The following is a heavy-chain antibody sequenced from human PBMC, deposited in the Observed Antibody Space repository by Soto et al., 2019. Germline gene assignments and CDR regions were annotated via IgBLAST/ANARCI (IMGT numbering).Heavy chain of an antibody. Sequence: PSETLSLTCAVSGGSISSGGYSWSWIRQPPGKGLEWIGYIYHSGSTYYNPSLKSRVTISVDRSKNQFSLKLSSVTAADTAVYYCARGGGFGARSPIPDYWGQGNLVTVSS. CDR3: ARGGGFGARSPIPDY. D-gene: IGHD2-15*01. CDR2: IYHSGST. CDR1: GGSISSGGYS. V-gene: IGHV4-30-2*01. J-gene: IGHJ4*02.